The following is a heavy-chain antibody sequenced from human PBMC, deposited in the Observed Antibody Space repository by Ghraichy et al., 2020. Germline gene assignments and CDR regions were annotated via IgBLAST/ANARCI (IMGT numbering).Heavy chain of an antibody. CDR3: ASINLIPES. CDR1: DGSVSSRNHF. J-gene: IGHJ4*02. D-gene: IGHD3-22*01. V-gene: IGHV4-39*01. Sequence: SETLSLICRVSDGSVSSRNHFWGWIRQTPGKGLEWIGSMYYTGNTYHNPSLNSRLTISIDTSKNQFSLELTSVTAADTGTYFCASINLIPESWGQGIQVTVSS. CDR2: MYYTGNT.